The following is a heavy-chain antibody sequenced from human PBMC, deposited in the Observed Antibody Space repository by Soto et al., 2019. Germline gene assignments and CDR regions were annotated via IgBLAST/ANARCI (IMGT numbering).Heavy chain of an antibody. CDR3: AREVGTYSSGWYRY. V-gene: IGHV1-18*01. CDR2: ISAYNGQT. Sequence: GASVKVSCKASGYPFDTYGINWVRQAPGQRPEWMGWISAYNGQTDYAQNFQGRVTMATDTSTNTAYMELRNLRSDDTAVYYCAREVGTYSSGWYRYWGQGTLVTVSS. D-gene: IGHD6-19*01. J-gene: IGHJ4*02. CDR1: GYPFDTYG.